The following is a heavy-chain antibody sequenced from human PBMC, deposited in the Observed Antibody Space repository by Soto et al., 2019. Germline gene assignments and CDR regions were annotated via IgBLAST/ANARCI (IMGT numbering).Heavy chain of an antibody. J-gene: IGHJ4*02. CDR1: RGSISSSSHY. D-gene: IGHD2-2*01. V-gene: IGHV4-39*01. Sequence: ETLSLTCTVSRGSISSSSHYWAWVRQPPGKGLEWIGSVYYSGTTYYNPSLKSRVTISEDTSKNQFSLRLSSVTAADTAVFYCARLIHCKTTSCYFDYWGPGTLVTVSS. CDR3: ARLIHCKTTSCYFDY. CDR2: VYYSGTT.